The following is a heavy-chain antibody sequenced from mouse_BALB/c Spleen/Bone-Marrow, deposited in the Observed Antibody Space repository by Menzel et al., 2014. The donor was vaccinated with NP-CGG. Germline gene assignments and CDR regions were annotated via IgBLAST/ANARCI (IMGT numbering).Heavy chain of an antibody. CDR2: INPDSSTI. J-gene: IGHJ4*01. CDR3: ARRGLRREDYYAMDY. V-gene: IGHV4-1*02. CDR1: GFDFSRYW. Sequence: EVKLMESGGGLVQPGGSLKLSCAASGFDFSRYWMSWVRQAPGKGLEWIGEINPDSSTINYTPSLKDKFIITRDNAKNTLYLQMSKVRSENTDLYNCARRGLRREDYYAMDYWGQGTSVTVSS. D-gene: IGHD2-4*01.